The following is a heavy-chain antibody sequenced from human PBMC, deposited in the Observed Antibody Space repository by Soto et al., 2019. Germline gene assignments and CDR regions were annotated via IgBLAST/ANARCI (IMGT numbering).Heavy chain of an antibody. CDR1: GGSISSGGYY. D-gene: IGHD3-10*01. Sequence: QVQLQESGPGLVKPSQTLSLTCTVSGGSISSGGYYWSWIRQHPGKGLEWIGYIYYSGSTYYNPSLKSRVTISVDTSKNQFSLKLSSVTAADTAVYYCARDSGLTYYYGSGSYFSHHPSYYYGMDVWGQGTTVTVSS. CDR3: ARDSGLTYYYGSGSYFSHHPSYYYGMDV. J-gene: IGHJ6*02. V-gene: IGHV4-31*03. CDR2: IYYSGST.